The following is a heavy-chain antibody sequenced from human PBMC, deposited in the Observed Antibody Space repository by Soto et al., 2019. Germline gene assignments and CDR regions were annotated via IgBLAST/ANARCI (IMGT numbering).Heavy chain of an antibody. Sequence: QVQLVQSGAEVKKPGSSVRVSCKVSGGTFGSHTFTWVRQAPGQGLEWMGEIIPVFNAANYAQRFQDRVTITEDRSATTVYLALSRMTSADTATYYCARIETLRYQNTRGTDLDFWGQGTLVIVSS. J-gene: IGHJ4*02. V-gene: IGHV1-69*06. CDR2: IIPVFNAA. CDR3: ARIETLRYQNTRGTDLDF. CDR1: GGTFGSHT. D-gene: IGHD3-10*01.